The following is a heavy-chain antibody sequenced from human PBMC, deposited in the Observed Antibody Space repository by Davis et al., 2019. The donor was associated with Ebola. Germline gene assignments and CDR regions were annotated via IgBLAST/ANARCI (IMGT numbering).Heavy chain of an antibody. CDR2: INPHNGNT. J-gene: IGHJ4*02. V-gene: IGHV1-18*04. CDR3: ARAQFPTTSDH. CDR1: GYTFTNYG. Sequence: ASVKVSCKASGYTFTNYGITWVRQAPGQGLEWMGWINPHNGNTNYAQNVQGRVTMTTDTSTTTAYMEVGSLTSDDTAGYFGARAQFPTTSDHWGQGTLGTVFS. D-gene: IGHD1-1*01.